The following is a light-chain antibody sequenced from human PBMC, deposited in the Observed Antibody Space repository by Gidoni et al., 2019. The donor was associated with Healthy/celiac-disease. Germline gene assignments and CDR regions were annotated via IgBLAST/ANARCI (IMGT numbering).Light chain of an antibody. V-gene: IGKV1-39*01. CDR2: NAS. Sequence: DIPMTQSPSSLSASVGDRVTITCRASQSISSYLNWYQQKPGKAPKLLIYNASSLQSGVPSRFSVSGSGTDFTLTISSLQPEDFATYYCQQSYSTVWTFXQXTKVEIK. J-gene: IGKJ1*01. CDR3: QQSYSTVWT. CDR1: QSISSY.